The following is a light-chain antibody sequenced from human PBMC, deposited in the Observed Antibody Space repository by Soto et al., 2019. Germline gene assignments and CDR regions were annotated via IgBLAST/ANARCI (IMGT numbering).Light chain of an antibody. CDR2: GIS. CDR1: QSVTSNY. J-gene: IGKJ1*01. V-gene: IGKV3-20*01. CDR3: QQYTDWPLT. Sequence: EIVLTQSPGTLSLSPGERATLSCRASQSVTSNYLAWYQQKPGQAPRLLIYGISSRATGVPDRFSGSGSGTDFTLTISRLEPEDFAVYYCQQYTDWPLTFGQGTKVDNK.